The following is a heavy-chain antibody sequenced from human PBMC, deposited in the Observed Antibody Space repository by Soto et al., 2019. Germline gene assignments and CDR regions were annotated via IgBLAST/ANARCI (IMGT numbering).Heavy chain of an antibody. D-gene: IGHD3-10*01. V-gene: IGHV3-74*01. CDR3: ATLFSSGSSLDY. J-gene: IGHJ4*02. CDR2: INSDGSST. Sequence: EVQLVESGGGLVQPGGSLRLSCGASGFTLRSYWMHWVRQAPGKGLVWVSNINSDGSSTNYADSVKGRFTISRDNAKNTLYLQMNSLRADDPAVYYCATLFSSGSSLDYWGQGTLVTVSS. CDR1: GFTLRSYW.